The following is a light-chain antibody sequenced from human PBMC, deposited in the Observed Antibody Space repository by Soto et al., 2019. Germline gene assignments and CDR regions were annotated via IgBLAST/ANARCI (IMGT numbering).Light chain of an antibody. Sequence: MTRSPSTLSAKVGDCGTITCLASQTISTWLAWHQQKPGKAPKLLIYDASNLETGVPSRFIGSGPGTDFTFTISCLQPEDIATHYCEQYDKLPLRFAGGTKVDIK. CDR3: EQYDKLPLR. J-gene: IGKJ4*01. CDR2: DAS. CDR1: QTISTW. V-gene: IGKV1-33*01.